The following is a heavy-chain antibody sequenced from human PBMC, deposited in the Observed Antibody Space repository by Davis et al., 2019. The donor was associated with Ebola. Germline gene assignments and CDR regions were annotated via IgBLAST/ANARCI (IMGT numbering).Heavy chain of an antibody. CDR1: GGSFSGYY. D-gene: IGHD5/OR15-5a*01. CDR2: INHSGST. V-gene: IGHV4-34*01. Sequence: PSETLSLTCAVYGGSFSGYYWSWIRQPPGKGLEWIGEINHSGSTNYNPSLKSRVTISVDTSKNQFSLKLSSVTAADTAVYYCARGRLPGWFDPWGQGTLVTVSS. J-gene: IGHJ5*02. CDR3: ARGRLPGWFDP.